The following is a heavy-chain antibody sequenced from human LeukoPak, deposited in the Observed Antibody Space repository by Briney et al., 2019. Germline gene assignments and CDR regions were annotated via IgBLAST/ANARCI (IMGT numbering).Heavy chain of an antibody. CDR1: GFTFDDYA. V-gene: IGHV3-9*01. D-gene: IGHD3-10*01. Sequence: SLRLSCAASGFTFDDYAMHWVRQAPGKGLEWVSGISWNSGSIGYADSVKGRFTISRDNAKNSLYLQMNSLRAEDTALYYCAKDIPRRMVMYYFDYWGQGTLVTVSS. J-gene: IGHJ4*02. CDR3: AKDIPRRMVMYYFDY. CDR2: ISWNSGSI.